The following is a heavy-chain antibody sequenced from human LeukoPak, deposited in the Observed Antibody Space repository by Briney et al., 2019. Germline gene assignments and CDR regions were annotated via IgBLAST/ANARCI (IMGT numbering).Heavy chain of an antibody. CDR1: GYTFTSYY. Sequence: ASVKVSCKASGYTFTSYYMHWVRQAPGQGLEWMGIINPSGGSTSYAQKFQGRVTMTRDTSTSTVYMALSSLRAGDTAVSYRARSHDSYYDFWSGQYNWFDPWGQGTLVTVSS. J-gene: IGHJ5*02. D-gene: IGHD3-3*01. CDR2: INPSGGST. V-gene: IGHV1-46*01. CDR3: ARSHDSYYDFWSGQYNWFDP.